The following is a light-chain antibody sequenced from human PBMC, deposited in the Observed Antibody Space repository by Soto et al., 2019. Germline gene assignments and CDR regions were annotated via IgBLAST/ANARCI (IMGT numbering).Light chain of an antibody. V-gene: IGKV1-5*03. J-gene: IGKJ1*01. CDR2: KAS. CDR3: QQYNTYIWT. CDR1: QSISSW. Sequence: IQMTQSPSTLSASALDIVTITCRASQSISSWLAWYQQKPGKAPKLLIYKASSLESGVPSRFSGSGSGTEFTLTISSLQPDDLATYYCQQYNTYIWTFGQGTKVDI.